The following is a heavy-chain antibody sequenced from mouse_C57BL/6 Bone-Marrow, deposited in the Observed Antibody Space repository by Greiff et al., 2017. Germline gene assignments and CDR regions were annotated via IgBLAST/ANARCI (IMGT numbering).Heavy chain of an antibody. J-gene: IGHJ2*01. CDR1: GFTFSSYG. D-gene: IGHD2-2*01. V-gene: IGHV5-6*02. CDR2: ISSGGSYT. CDR3: ARQRGCYGYDGGYYFDY. Sequence: EVMLVESGGDLVKPGGSLKLSCAASGFTFSSYGMSWVRQTPDKRLEWVATISSGGSYTYYPDSVKGRFTISRDNAKNTLYLQMSSLKSEDTAMYYCARQRGCYGYDGGYYFDYWGQGTTLTVSS.